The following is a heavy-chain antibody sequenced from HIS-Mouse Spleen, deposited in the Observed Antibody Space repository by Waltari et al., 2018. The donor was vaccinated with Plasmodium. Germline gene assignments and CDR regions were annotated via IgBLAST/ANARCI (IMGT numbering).Heavy chain of an antibody. CDR3: ARGRRIVVVTAPRGFFDY. V-gene: IGHV4-34*01. CDR2: INHSGST. D-gene: IGHD2-21*02. J-gene: IGHJ4*01. CDR1: GGSFSGYY. Sequence: QVQLQQWGAGLLTPSETLSLTCAAYGGSFSGYYWSWIRQPPGKGLEWIGEINHSGSTNYNPSLKSRVTISVDTSKNQFSLKLSSVTAADTAVYYCARGRRIVVVTAPRGFFDYWGQEPWSPSPQ.